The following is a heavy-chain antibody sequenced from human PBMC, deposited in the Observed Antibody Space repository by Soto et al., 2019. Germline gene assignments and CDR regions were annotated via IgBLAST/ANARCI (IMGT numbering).Heavy chain of an antibody. V-gene: IGHV1-69*08. J-gene: IGHJ4*02. Sequence: QVQLVQSGTEVKKPGSSVRVSCTASGDTFSTYTLSWVRLAPGQGLEWMGRIIPILGTTNYARKFQGRVTFSADTSTKTVFMDLSSLTSEDTAIYYCARSSGVGYFDHWGRGVQVTVSA. D-gene: IGHD1-26*01. CDR3: ARSSGVGYFDH. CDR1: GDTFSTYT. CDR2: IIPILGTT.